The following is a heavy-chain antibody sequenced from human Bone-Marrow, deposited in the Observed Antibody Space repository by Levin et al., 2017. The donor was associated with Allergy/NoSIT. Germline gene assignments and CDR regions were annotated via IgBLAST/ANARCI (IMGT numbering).Heavy chain of an antibody. D-gene: IGHD3-10*01. J-gene: IGHJ4*02. CDR3: ARLKWFGEGIDY. CDR2: IYYGGST. V-gene: IGHV4-59*08. CDR1: GDSIRSYY. Sequence: PSETLSLTCTVSGDSIRSYYWSWIRQPPGKGLEWIGYIYYGGSTNYNPSLKSRVTISVDTSKNQFSLKLSSVTAADTAVFYCARLKWFGEGIDYWGQGTLVTVSS.